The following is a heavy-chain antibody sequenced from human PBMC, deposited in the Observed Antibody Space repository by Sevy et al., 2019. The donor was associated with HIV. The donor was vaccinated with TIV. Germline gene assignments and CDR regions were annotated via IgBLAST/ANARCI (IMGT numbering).Heavy chain of an antibody. Sequence: GGSLRLSCAASGFNFNTFAMSWVRQAPGKGLEWVSAISGSSYSTYYANSVKGRFTISRDNSKNTLYLQMNSLSADDTAVYYCARGPPDGSYDYFDSWGQGTLVTVSS. D-gene: IGHD1-26*01. CDR2: ISGSSYST. V-gene: IGHV3-23*01. CDR1: GFNFNTFA. J-gene: IGHJ4*02. CDR3: ARGPPDGSYDYFDS.